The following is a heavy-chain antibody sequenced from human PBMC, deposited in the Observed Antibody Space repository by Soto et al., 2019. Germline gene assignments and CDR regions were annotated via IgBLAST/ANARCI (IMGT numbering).Heavy chain of an antibody. Sequence: EVQLLESGGGLVQPGGSLRLSCAASGVTFSSSAMSWVRQAPGKGLEWVSAISDGGYSTYYGESVKGRFTVSRDNSKNTLYLQMNSLRADDTAVYYCAIGDGWFDPWGQGTLVTVSS. CDR1: GVTFSSSA. CDR2: ISDGGYST. J-gene: IGHJ5*02. CDR3: AIGDGWFDP. V-gene: IGHV3-23*01.